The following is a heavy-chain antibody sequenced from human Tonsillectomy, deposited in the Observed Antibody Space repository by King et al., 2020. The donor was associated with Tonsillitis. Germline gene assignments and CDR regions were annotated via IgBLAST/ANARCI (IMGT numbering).Heavy chain of an antibody. CDR2: IXYXGRXK. D-gene: IGHD4-23*01. CDR1: GFTFSSYG. V-gene: IGHV3-33*05. CDR3: ARDPDYGGNSGFDY. J-gene: IGHJ4*02. Sequence: VQLVESGGGVVQPGRSLRLSCAASGFTFSSYGMHWVXQAPGKGLEWVXXIXYXGRXKYYADSVMGRFTISRDXSKNTLYLQMNFLRGEDTAVYYCARDPDYGGNSGFDYWGQGTLVTVSS.